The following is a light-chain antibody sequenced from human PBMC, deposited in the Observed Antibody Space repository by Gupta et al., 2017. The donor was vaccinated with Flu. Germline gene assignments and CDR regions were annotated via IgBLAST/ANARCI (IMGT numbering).Light chain of an antibody. CDR1: QSVSYSY. Sequence: SLSPGEGATLSCRARQSVSYSYLAWYEKKPGQAPRLLIYGASSRASASPDRFSGSGCGRDCTLTISRLEPEDFAVYYCQQYGNAHRGGFTFGHGTKVEIK. CDR3: QQYGNAHRGGFT. CDR2: GAS. J-gene: IGKJ3*01. V-gene: IGKV3-20*01.